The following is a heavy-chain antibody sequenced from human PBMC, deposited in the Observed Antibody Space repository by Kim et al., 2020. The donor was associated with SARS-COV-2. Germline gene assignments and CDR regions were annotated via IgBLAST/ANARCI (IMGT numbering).Heavy chain of an antibody. Sequence: GESLKISCKVSGDSLSSYWIAWVRQMPGKGLEWMGIIYPGDSDTRYSPSFQGQVTISADKSITTAYLHWSSLRASDTAMYYCARRLGNSNIDYRGQGTLLTVSS. J-gene: IGHJ4*02. CDR3: ARRLGNSNIDY. CDR1: GDSLSSYW. CDR2: IYPGDSDT. D-gene: IGHD1-7*01. V-gene: IGHV5-51*01.